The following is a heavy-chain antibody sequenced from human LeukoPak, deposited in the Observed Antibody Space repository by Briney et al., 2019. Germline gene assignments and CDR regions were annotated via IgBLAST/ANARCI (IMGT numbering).Heavy chain of an antibody. Sequence: ASVKVSCKASGYTFTSYGISWVRQAPGQGLEWMGWISAYNGNTNYAQKLQGRVTMTTDTSTSTAYMELRSLRSDDTAVYYCARDRYSSSWYAQPTSDYWGQGTLVTVSS. D-gene: IGHD6-13*01. J-gene: IGHJ4*02. CDR1: GYTFTSYG. V-gene: IGHV1-18*01. CDR3: ARDRYSSSWYAQPTSDY. CDR2: ISAYNGNT.